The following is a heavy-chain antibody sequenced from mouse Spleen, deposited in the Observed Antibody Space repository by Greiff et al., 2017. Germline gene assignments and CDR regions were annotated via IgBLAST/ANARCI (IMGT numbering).Heavy chain of an antibody. CDR3: ARRGEYYFDY. Sequence: VQLQQSGAELVKPGASVKLSCKTSGYTFTSYWIQWVKQRPGQGLGWIGEIFPGTGTTYYNEKFKGKATLTIDTSSSTAYMQLSSLTSEDSAVYFCARRGEYYFDYWGQGTTLTVSS. V-gene: IGHV1S132*01. CDR1: GYTFTSYW. CDR2: IFPGTGTT. J-gene: IGHJ2*01.